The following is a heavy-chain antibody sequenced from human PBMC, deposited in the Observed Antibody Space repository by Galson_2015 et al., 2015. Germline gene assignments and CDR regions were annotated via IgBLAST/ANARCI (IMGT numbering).Heavy chain of an antibody. CDR3: AASPTVTHYYYMDV. V-gene: IGHV1-3*04. Sequence: SVKVSCKASGYTFTNYIIHWVRQAPGQRLEWMGWISTGNGNTKYSQKFRDRVTLTGDTSASTAYMELSSLRSEDTAVYYCAASPTVTHYYYMDVWGKGTTVIVSS. J-gene: IGHJ6*03. CDR1: GYTFTNYI. CDR2: ISTGNGNT. D-gene: IGHD4-17*01.